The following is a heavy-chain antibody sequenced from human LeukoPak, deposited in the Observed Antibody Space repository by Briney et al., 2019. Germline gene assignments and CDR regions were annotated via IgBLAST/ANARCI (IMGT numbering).Heavy chain of an antibody. J-gene: IGHJ3*01. CDR2: IGGSGDNT. Sequence: GGSLRLSCAASGFMFSNYAMSWVRQAQGRLECVTIIGGSGDNTFYADSVKGRFTISRANSKNTLYLQMNNLEIEDTALYYCAKVLYGAHDAFDLWGQGTVVSVSS. V-gene: IGHV3-23*01. D-gene: IGHD4-17*01. CDR1: GFMFSNYA. CDR3: AKVLYGAHDAFDL.